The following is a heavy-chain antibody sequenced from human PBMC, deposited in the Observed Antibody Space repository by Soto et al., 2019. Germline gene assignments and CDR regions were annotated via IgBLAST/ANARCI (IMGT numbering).Heavy chain of an antibody. CDR2: ISTNGDRT. CDR1: GFTFSNYA. Sequence: EVQLVESGGGLVQPGGSLRLSCAASGFTFSNYAMHWVRQAPGKGLQYVSVISTNGDRTNYANSVQGRFTISRDNSKNTLYLQMGSLRAEDMAVYYCARDGLYAGGDHWYFDLWGRGTLVTVSS. D-gene: IGHD2-21*02. V-gene: IGHV3-64*01. CDR3: ARDGLYAGGDHWYFDL. J-gene: IGHJ2*01.